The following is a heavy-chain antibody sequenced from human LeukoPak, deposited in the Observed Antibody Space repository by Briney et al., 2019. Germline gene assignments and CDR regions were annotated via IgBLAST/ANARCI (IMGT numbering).Heavy chain of an antibody. J-gene: IGHJ4*02. Sequence: SETLSLTCSVSGGSISSYYWSWIRQPPGKGLEWIGYIYHSGSTNYNPSLKSRVTISVDTSKNQFSLKLSSVTAADTAVYYCARDGYSGNDGLWGQGTLVTVSS. V-gene: IGHV4-59*01. D-gene: IGHD5-12*01. CDR1: GGSISSYY. CDR2: IYHSGST. CDR3: ARDGYSGNDGL.